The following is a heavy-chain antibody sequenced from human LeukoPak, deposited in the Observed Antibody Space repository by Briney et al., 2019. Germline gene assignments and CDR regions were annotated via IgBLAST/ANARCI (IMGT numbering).Heavy chain of an antibody. V-gene: IGHV4-30-4*01. CDR2: VSYGGRA. CDR1: GGSISSTDYF. CDR3: ARARELGAFDL. D-gene: IGHD1-7*01. Sequence: PSETLSLTCTVSGGSISSTDYFWTWIRQPPGKGLEWIAYVSYGGRAHYCPSLSGRLTISLDTSKNQFSLKLTSVTVADTAVYYCARARELGAFDLWGQGTLITVSS. J-gene: IGHJ3*01.